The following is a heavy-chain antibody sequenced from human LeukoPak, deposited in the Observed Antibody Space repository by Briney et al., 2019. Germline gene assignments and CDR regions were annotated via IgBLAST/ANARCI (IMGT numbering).Heavy chain of an antibody. Sequence: PGGSLRLSCATSGFTFREYNMNWVRQAPGKGLEWVSGISWNSGSIGYADSVKGRFTISRDNAKNSLYLQMNSLRAEDTALYYCAKFAGHQLMALSGSGGGDAFDIWGQGTMVTVSS. CDR2: ISWNSGSI. V-gene: IGHV3-9*01. CDR1: GFTFREYN. CDR3: AKFAGHQLMALSGSGGGDAFDI. J-gene: IGHJ3*02. D-gene: IGHD1-26*01.